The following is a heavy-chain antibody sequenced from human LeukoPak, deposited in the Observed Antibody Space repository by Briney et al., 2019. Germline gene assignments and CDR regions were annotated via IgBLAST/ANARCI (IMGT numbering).Heavy chain of an antibody. D-gene: IGHD4-11*01. V-gene: IGHV3-9*01. CDR3: AKDINDYSSHGGFDY. CDR2: ISWNSGSI. CDR1: GFTFDDYA. Sequence: GRSLRLSCAASGFTFDDYAMPWVRQAPGKGLEWVSGISWNSGSIGYADSVKGRFTISRDNAENSLYLQMNSLRAEDTALYYCAKDINDYSSHGGFDYWGQGTLVTVSS. J-gene: IGHJ4*02.